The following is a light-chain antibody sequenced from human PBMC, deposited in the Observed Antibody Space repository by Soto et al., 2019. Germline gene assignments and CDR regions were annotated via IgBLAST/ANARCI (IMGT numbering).Light chain of an antibody. Sequence: EIGMTQAPATRSIPPGDRATLSCRASQHIISNLSWYHQQPAQQPRLLIYGASIRATDIPARLSGSRSGTEFTLIISGVLSEDFSVFFCRHYNDWPPCTFGGGTKVDIK. CDR1: QHIISN. J-gene: IGKJ4*01. CDR3: RHYNDWPPCT. V-gene: IGKV3-15*01. CDR2: GAS.